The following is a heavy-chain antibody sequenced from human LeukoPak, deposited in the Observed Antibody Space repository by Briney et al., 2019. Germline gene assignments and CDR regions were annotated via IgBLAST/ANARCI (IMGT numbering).Heavy chain of an antibody. CDR2: IYSSGST. CDR3: ARDSSSFPNYFDY. V-gene: IGHV3-53*01. Sequence: GGSLRLSCAASGFSVCSTYMSWVRQAPGQGLEWVSLIYSSGSTFYADSVQGRFIISRDDSKNTLYLQMNSLRAEDTAMYYCARDSSSFPNYFDYWGQGTLVTVSS. CDR1: GFSVCSTY. J-gene: IGHJ4*02.